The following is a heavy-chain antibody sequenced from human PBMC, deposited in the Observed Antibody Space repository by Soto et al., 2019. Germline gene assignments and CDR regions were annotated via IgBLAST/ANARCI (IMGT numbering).Heavy chain of an antibody. D-gene: IGHD6-19*01. CDR1: GGSISSGDYY. J-gene: IGHJ1*01. CDR2: IYYSGST. CDR3: ARSSVAGAGYFQH. V-gene: IGHV4-31*03. Sequence: PSETLSLTCTVSGGSISSGDYYWSWIRQPPGKGLEWIGYIYYSGSTYYNPPLRSRVTISADTSKNRFSLKLSSVTVADTAVYYCARSSVAGAGYFQHWGQGTQVTVSS.